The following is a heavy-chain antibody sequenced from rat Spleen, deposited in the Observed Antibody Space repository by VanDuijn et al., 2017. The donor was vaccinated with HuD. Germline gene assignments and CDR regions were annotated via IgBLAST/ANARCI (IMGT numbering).Heavy chain of an antibody. Sequence: EVQLVESGGGLVQPGRSLKLSCAASGFTFSSYYMAWVRQAPKKGLEWDATIIYDGSRTYYRDSVKGRFTISRDNAKSTLYLQMDSLRSEDTATYYCASRDYWGQGVMVTVSS. V-gene: IGHV5S10*01. J-gene: IGHJ2*01. CDR3: ASRDY. CDR1: GFTFSSYY. CDR2: IIYDGSRT.